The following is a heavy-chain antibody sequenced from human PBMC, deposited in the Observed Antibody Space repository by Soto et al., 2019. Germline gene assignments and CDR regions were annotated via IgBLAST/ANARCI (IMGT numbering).Heavy chain of an antibody. D-gene: IGHD2-15*01. Sequence: QVQLQESGPGLVKPSQTLSLTCTVSGGSISSGNYYWSWIRQPPGKGLEWIGFISYSGSTYYSTSLKSRVTISVGTSKSQFSLNLSFVTAADTAVYYCATMGTPATGLYFFDYWGQGSLVTVSS. CDR3: ATMGTPATGLYFFDY. CDR1: GGSISSGNYY. J-gene: IGHJ4*02. V-gene: IGHV4-30-4*01. CDR2: ISYSGST.